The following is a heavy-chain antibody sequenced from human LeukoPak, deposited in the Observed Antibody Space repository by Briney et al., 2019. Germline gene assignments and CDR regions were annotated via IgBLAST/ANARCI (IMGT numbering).Heavy chain of an antibody. CDR3: ARGSLVAGIYWYFDL. Sequence: GASVKVSCKASGGTFSSYAISWVRQAPGQGLEWMGGIIPRFGTANYAQKFQGRVTITADESTSTAYMELSSLKSGDTAVYYCARGSLVAGIYWYFDLWGRGTLVTVSS. D-gene: IGHD6-19*01. CDR1: GGTFSSYA. J-gene: IGHJ2*01. V-gene: IGHV1-69*13. CDR2: IIPRFGTA.